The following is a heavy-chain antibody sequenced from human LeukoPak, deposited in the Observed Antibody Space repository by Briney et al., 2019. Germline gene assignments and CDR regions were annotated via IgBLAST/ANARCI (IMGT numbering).Heavy chain of an antibody. CDR1: GFTFSSYG. V-gene: IGHV3-30*18. Sequence: GGSLRLSCAASGFTFSSYGMHWVRQAPGKGLEWVAVISYDGSNKYYADSVKGRFTISRDNSKNTLYLQMNSLRAEDTAVYYCAKGEQWLVPYFDYWGQGTLVTVSS. CDR3: AKGEQWLVPYFDY. J-gene: IGHJ4*02. CDR2: ISYDGSNK. D-gene: IGHD6-19*01.